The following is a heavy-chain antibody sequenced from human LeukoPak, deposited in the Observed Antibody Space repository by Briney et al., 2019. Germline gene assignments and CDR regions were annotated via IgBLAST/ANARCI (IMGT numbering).Heavy chain of an antibody. V-gene: IGHV4-59*01. CDR3: ARWIQVWLKGGLTGAFDV. CDR2: TYYSGST. CDR1: AGSITSFY. Sequence: SETLSLTCAVSAGSITSFYWSWIRQPPGKGLEWIGNTYYSGSTNYNPSLKSRVTISLDTSKSQFSLKLTSVTTADTAVYYCARWIQVWLKGGLTGAFDVWGQGTVVTVPS. D-gene: IGHD5-18*01. J-gene: IGHJ3*01.